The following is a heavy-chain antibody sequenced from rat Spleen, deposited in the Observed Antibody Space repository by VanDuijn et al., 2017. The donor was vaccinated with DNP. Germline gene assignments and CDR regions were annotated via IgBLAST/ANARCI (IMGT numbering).Heavy chain of an antibody. J-gene: IGHJ2*01. CDR2: IGPSGRYT. Sequence: EVQLVESGGGLVQPGRSLKLSCAASGFTFSAYDMAWVRQAPTKGLGWVACIGPSGRYTYYRDSVKGRFSVSRDDASGNVYLQMDRLRSEDTATYFCTRVGAFYFDYWGQGVMVTVSP. CDR1: GFTFSAYD. D-gene: IGHD5-1*01. CDR3: TRVGAFYFDY. V-gene: IGHV5-25*01.